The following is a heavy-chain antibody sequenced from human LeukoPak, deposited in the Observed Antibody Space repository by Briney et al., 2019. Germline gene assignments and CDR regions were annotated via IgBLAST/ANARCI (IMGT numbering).Heavy chain of an antibody. J-gene: IGHJ4*02. V-gene: IGHV1-2*02. CDR1: GYTFTGYY. CDR3: VREIRAVAATPPDY. D-gene: IGHD6-19*01. CDR2: INPNSGGT. Sequence: GASVKVSCKASGYTFTGYYMHWVRQAPGQGLEWMGWINPNSGGTNYAQKFQGRVTMTRDMSTSTVYMELSSLRSEDTAVYYCVREIRAVAATPPDYWGQGTLVTVSS.